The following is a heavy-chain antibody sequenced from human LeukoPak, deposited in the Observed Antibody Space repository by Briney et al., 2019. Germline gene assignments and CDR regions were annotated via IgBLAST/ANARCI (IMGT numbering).Heavy chain of an antibody. D-gene: IGHD5-12*01. CDR2: INHSGST. CDR3: ARGRGYHYFDY. J-gene: IGHJ4*02. Sequence: TSETLSLTCAVYGGSFSGYYWSWIRQPPGKGLEWIGEINHSGSTNYNPSLKSRVTISVDTSKNLFSLKLSSVTAADTAVFYCARGRGYHYFDYWGQGTLVTVSS. V-gene: IGHV4-34*01. CDR1: GGSFSGYY.